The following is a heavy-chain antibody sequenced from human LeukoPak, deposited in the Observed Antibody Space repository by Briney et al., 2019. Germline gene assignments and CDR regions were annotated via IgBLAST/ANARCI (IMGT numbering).Heavy chain of an antibody. Sequence: PGGSLRLSCAASGFTFVNYAMTWVRQAPGQGLECVSVITGSGGSTNYADSVKGRFTISRDNSKNTLYPQMNSLRAEDTAVYYCARAMRGYQLLPDYWGQGTLVTVSS. V-gene: IGHV3-23*01. CDR2: ITGSGGST. J-gene: IGHJ4*02. CDR3: ARAMRGYQLLPDY. CDR1: GFTFVNYA. D-gene: IGHD2-2*01.